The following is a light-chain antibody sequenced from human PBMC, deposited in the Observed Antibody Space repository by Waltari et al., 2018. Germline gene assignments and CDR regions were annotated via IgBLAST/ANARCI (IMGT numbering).Light chain of an antibody. CDR2: STS. CDR1: TGAVTSDHH. J-gene: IGLJ3*02. V-gene: IGLV7-43*01. Sequence: QTVVTQEPSLTVSPGGTVTLACASSTGAVTSDHHPNWIQQEPGPAPRTLIYSTSNKPPWTPSRFSGSLLGGKAALTLSGVQPEDEAEYYCLLHYGGAWMFGGGTKLTVL. CDR3: LLHYGGAWM.